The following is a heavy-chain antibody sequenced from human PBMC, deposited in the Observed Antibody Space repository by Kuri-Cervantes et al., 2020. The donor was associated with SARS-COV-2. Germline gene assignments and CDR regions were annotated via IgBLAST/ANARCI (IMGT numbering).Heavy chain of an antibody. Sequence: SETLSLTCAVYGGSFSNFYWSWIRQPPGKGLEWTGEINHSGSANYNPSLKSRVTISVDKSKNQLSLKLSSVTAADTAVYYCARASTTVFGVLIALFSSNAFGIWGQGTMVTVSS. CDR1: GGSFSNFY. CDR3: ARASTTVFGVLIALFSSNAFGI. V-gene: IGHV4-34*01. D-gene: IGHD3-3*01. J-gene: IGHJ3*02. CDR2: INHSGSA.